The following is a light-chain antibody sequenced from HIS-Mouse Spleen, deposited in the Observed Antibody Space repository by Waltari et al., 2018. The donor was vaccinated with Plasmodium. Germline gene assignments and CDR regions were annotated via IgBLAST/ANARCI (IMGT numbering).Light chain of an antibody. J-gene: IGLJ2*01. Sequence: QSVLTQPPSASGTPGQRVTIPCSGRSSNIGSNTVNWYQQLPGTAPKLLIHSNNQRPSGVPDRFSGSKSGTSASLAISGLQSEDEADYYCAAWDDSLNGPVFGGGTKLTVL. CDR3: AAWDDSLNGPV. V-gene: IGLV1-44*01. CDR2: SNN. CDR1: SSNIGSNT.